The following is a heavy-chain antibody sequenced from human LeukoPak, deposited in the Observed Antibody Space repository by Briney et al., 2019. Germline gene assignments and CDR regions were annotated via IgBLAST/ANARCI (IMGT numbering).Heavy chain of an antibody. V-gene: IGHV3-53*01. CDR2: IYSGGST. CDR1: GFTVSSNY. Sequence: GGSLRLSCAASGFTVSSNYMSWVRQAPGKGLEWVSVIYSGGSTYYADSVKGRFTISRHNSKNTLYLQMNSLRAEDTAVYYCARATGDRDPDFFDYWGQGTLVTVSS. D-gene: IGHD7-27*01. J-gene: IGHJ4*02. CDR3: ARATGDRDPDFFDY.